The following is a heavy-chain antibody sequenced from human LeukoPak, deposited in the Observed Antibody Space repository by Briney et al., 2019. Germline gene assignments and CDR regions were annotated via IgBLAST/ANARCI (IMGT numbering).Heavy chain of an antibody. J-gene: IGHJ4*02. Sequence: PGRSLRLSCAASGFTFSSYAMHWVRQAPGKGLEWVAVISYDGSNKYYADSVKGRSTISRDNSKNTLYLQMNSLRAEDTAIYYCARASWVSSTDAVRWGQGTLVTVSS. CDR1: GFTFSSYA. CDR2: ISYDGSNK. CDR3: ARASWVSSTDAVR. D-gene: IGHD3-16*01. V-gene: IGHV3-30*04.